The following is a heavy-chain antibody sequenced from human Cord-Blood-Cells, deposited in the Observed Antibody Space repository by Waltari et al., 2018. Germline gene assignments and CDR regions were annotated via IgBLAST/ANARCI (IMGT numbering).Heavy chain of an antibody. V-gene: IGHV3-9*01. CDR3: AKDKSGSYYWYFDL. CDR1: GFTFDDYA. CDR2: ISWNSGSI. D-gene: IGHD1-26*01. J-gene: IGHJ2*01. Sequence: EVQLVESGGGLVQPGRSLRLSCAASGFTFDDYAMNWVRQAPGKGLEWVSGISWNSGSIGYADSVKGRFTISRDNAKNSLYLQMNSLRAEDTALYYCAKDKSGSYYWYFDLWGRGTLVTVSS.